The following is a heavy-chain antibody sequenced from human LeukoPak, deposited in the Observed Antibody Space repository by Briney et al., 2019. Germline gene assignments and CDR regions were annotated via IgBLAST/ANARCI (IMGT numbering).Heavy chain of an antibody. CDR2: IIPIFGTA. CDR3: ARDRWVIVPAAIGDYCYYYYMDV. D-gene: IGHD2-2*02. J-gene: IGHJ6*03. V-gene: IGHV1-69*01. CDR1: GGTFSSYA. Sequence: SVKVSCKASGGTFSSYAISWVRQAPGQGLEWMGGIIPIFGTANYAQKFQGRVTITADESTSTAYMELSSLRSEDTAVYYCARDRWVIVPAAIGDYCYYYYMDVWGKGTTVTVSS.